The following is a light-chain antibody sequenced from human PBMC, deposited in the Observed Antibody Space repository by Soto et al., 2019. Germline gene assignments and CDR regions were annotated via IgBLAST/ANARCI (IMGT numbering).Light chain of an antibody. CDR1: SGHSSNA. V-gene: IGLV4-69*01. J-gene: IGLJ2*01. Sequence: QSVLTQSPSASASLGASVKLTCTLSSGHSSNAIAWHQQQPEKGPRYLMKLNNDGSHTKGDGIPDRFSGSSSGAERYLTISSLQSEDEADYYCQTWGTDIVIFGGGTKLTVL. CDR3: QTWGTDIVI. CDR2: LNNDGSH.